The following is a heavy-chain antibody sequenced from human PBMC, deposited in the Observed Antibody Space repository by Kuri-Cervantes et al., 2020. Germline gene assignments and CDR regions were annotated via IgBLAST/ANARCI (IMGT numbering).Heavy chain of an antibody. D-gene: IGHD5/OR15-5a*01. CDR3: ARDESRSVYYGMDV. Sequence: GGSLRLSCAASGFTFSSYGMHWVRQAPGKGLEWVAVISYDGSNKYYADSVKGRFTISRDISKNTLYLQMNSLRAEDTAVYYCARDESRSVYYGMDVWGQGTTVTVSS. J-gene: IGHJ6*02. CDR2: ISYDGSNK. CDR1: GFTFSSYG. V-gene: IGHV3-30*03.